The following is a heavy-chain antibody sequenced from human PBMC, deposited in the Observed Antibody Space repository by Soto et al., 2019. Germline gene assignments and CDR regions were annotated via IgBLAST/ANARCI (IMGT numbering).Heavy chain of an antibody. V-gene: IGHV3-23*01. D-gene: IGHD6-19*01. J-gene: IGHJ4*02. CDR3: AKDLRSSGWLIFDY. CDR2: ISNSGGST. CDR1: GFTFSSYA. Sequence: GGSLRLSCAASGFTFSSYAMNWVRQAPGKGLEWVSAISNSGGSTYYADSVKGRFTISRDNSKNTLYLQMNSLRAEDTAVYYCAKDLRSSGWLIFDYWGQGTLVTVSS.